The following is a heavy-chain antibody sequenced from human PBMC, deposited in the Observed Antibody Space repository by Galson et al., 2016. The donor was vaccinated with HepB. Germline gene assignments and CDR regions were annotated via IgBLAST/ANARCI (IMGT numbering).Heavy chain of an antibody. CDR2: ISHLAGTI. CDR3: VRSEKVNHYNYGAYFYYGLDV. D-gene: IGHD5-24*01. J-gene: IGHJ6*02. CDR1: GFDFGDYY. V-gene: IGHV3-11*01. Sequence: SLRLSCAASGFDFGDYYMAWIRQAPGKGLEWVSYISHLAGTITYADSVMGRFTTSRDNDRTSLFLQMDRLRVEDSAVYYCVRSEKVNHYNYGAYFYYGLDVWGQGTTVTFSS.